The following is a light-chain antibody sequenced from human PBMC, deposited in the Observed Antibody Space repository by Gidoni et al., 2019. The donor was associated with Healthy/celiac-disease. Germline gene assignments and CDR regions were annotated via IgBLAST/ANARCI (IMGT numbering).Light chain of an antibody. Sequence: QSALTQPASVSGSPGQAITISCTGTSRDVGSYNLVSWYQQHPGKAPKLMIYAVSKRPSGVSYRFSGSKSGNTASLTISGLQAEDEADYYCCSYAGSSTLVFGGGTKLTVL. CDR3: CSYAGSSTLV. CDR1: SRDVGSYNL. V-gene: IGLV2-23*02. CDR2: AVS. J-gene: IGLJ3*02.